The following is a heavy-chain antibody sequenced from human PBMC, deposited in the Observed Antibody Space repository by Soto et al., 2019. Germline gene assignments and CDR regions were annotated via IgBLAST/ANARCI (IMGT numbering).Heavy chain of an antibody. J-gene: IGHJ5*02. CDR2: ISSSGSTI. CDR3: ARAGGYCSSTSCRFDP. CDR1: GFTFSDYY. V-gene: IGHV3-11*01. Sequence: GGSLRLSCAASGFTFSDYYMSWIRQAPGKGLEWVSYISSSGSTIYYADSVKGRFTISRDNAKNSLYLQMNSLRAEDTAVYYCARAGGYCSSTSCRFDPWGQGTQVTVSS. D-gene: IGHD2-2*01.